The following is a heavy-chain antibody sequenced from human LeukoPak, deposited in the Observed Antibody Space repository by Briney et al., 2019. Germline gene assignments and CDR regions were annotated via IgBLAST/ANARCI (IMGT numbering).Heavy chain of an antibody. CDR1: GGSISSYY. CDR2: IYHSGST. CDR3: ASARWDC. J-gene: IGHJ4*02. V-gene: IGHV4-4*02. Sequence: PSETLSLTCTVSGGSISSYYWSWVRQPPGKGLEWIGEIYHSGSTNYNPSLKSRVTISIDKSRNQFSLNLNSVTAADTAVYYCASARWDCWGQGTLVTVSS. D-gene: IGHD5-24*01.